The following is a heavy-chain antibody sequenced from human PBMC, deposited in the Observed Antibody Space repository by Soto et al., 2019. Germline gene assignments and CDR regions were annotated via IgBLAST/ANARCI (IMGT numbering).Heavy chain of an antibody. CDR2: VYWDDDR. V-gene: IGHV2-5*02. D-gene: IGHD3-9*01. CDR1: GFSLSTSGVA. CDR3: TRGEKYYDFLAGYYYFDN. Sequence: QITLKESGHTLVKPTQTLTLTCTFSGFSLSTSGVAVGWIRRPPGKALEWLALVYWDDDRRYSPSLKSRLTITKDTSKIQVVLTMTNMDPVDTAIYYCTRGEKYYDFLAGYYYFDNGGQGTLVTASS. J-gene: IGHJ4*02.